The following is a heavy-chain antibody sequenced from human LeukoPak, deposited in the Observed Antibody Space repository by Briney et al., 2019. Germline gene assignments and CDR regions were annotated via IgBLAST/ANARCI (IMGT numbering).Heavy chain of an antibody. J-gene: IGHJ5*02. Sequence: GASVKVSCKASGYTFTSYYMQWVRQAPGQGLEWVGIINPSDGSTSSAQKFQGRVTMTRDTSTSTVYMELSSLRSEDTAVYYCYDIAIAAAGFDPWGQGTLVTVSS. D-gene: IGHD6-13*01. CDR2: INPSDGST. CDR3: YDIAIAAAGFDP. V-gene: IGHV1-46*01. CDR1: GYTFTSYY.